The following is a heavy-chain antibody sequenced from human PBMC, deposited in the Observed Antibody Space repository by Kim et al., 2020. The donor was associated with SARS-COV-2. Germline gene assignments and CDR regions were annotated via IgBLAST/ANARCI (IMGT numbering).Heavy chain of an antibody. Sequence: GGSLRLSCAASGFSFSSFGMHWVRQAPGKGLEWVALISYDGSNKYYTESVKGRFTIFRDNSKNTLFLQMNSLRAEDTAMYYCAKDSSGWNYVDAFDIWGQRTMVTVSS. J-gene: IGHJ3*02. CDR1: GFSFSSFG. V-gene: IGHV3-30*18. CDR3: AKDSSGWNYVDAFDI. CDR2: ISYDGSNK. D-gene: IGHD1-7*01.